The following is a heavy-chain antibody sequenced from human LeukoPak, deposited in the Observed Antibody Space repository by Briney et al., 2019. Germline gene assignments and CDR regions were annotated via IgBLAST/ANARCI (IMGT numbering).Heavy chain of an antibody. Sequence: GGSLRLSCAASGFTFSNYAIHWVRQAPGKGLEWVAVISYDGNNYYADSVKGRFTISRDNSKNTLYLQMNSLRAEDTAVCYCARDRFDWSSSWPGFYFDYWGQGTLVTVSS. CDR2: ISYDGNN. CDR1: GFTFSNYA. D-gene: IGHD6-13*01. V-gene: IGHV3-30*04. CDR3: ARDRFDWSSSWPGFYFDY. J-gene: IGHJ4*02.